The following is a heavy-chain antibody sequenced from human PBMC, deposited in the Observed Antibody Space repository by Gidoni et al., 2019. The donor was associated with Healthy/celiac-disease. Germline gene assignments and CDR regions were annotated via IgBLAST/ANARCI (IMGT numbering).Heavy chain of an antibody. CDR3: ARDGVVITMFGMD. Sequence: EVQLVESGGGLVQPGGSLRLSCAASGFTCSSYSMIWVRQAPGKGLEWVSYISSSSSTIYYADSVKGRFTISRDNAKNSLYLQMNSLRAEDTAVYYCARDGVVITMFGMDWGQGTLVTVSS. D-gene: IGHD3-10*02. J-gene: IGHJ4*02. V-gene: IGHV3-48*01. CDR1: GFTCSSYS. CDR2: ISSSSSTI.